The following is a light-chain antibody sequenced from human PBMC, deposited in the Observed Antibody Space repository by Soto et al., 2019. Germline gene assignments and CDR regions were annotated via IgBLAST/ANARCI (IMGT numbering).Light chain of an antibody. CDR3: AAWDDNMSGGHYI. J-gene: IGLJ1*01. V-gene: IGLV1-44*01. Sequence: QLVLTQTPSASGTPGQRVTISCSGSSSNIGVNTVNWYQHVPGTAPTLVIYSNNQRPSGVPDRFSGSRSGTSASLAISGLQSEDEADYYCAAWDDNMSGGHYIFGTGTQLTVL. CDR1: SSNIGVNT. CDR2: SNN.